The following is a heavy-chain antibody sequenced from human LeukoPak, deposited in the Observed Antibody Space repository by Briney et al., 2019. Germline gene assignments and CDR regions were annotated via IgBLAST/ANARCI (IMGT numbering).Heavy chain of an antibody. Sequence: PSQTLSLTCTVSGGSISSGGSIGSFYWSWIRQPAGKGLEWIGRIDAGGSTNYNPSLKSRVTISVDTSKNQFSLKLSSVTAADTAVYYCARQTNMEPGGPAYFQHWGQGTLVTVSS. CDR3: ARQTNMEPGGPAYFQH. CDR1: GGSISSGGSIGSFY. J-gene: IGHJ1*01. D-gene: IGHD1-1*01. V-gene: IGHV4-61*02. CDR2: IDAGGST.